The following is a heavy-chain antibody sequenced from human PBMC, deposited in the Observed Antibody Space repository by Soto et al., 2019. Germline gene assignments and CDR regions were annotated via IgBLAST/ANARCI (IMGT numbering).Heavy chain of an antibody. V-gene: IGHV2-5*02. CDR2: IYWDDDK. D-gene: IGHD2-15*01. J-gene: IGHJ4*02. Sequence: QITLKESGPTLVKPTQTLTLTCTFSGFSLSTSGVGVGWIRQPPGKALEWLALIYWDDDKRYSPSLKSRLTIHKDTSKNQVVLTMTNMDPVDTATYYCAHRPSYCSGGSCYSGFAYWGQGTLVTVSS. CDR3: AHRPSYCSGGSCYSGFAY. CDR1: GFSLSTSGVG.